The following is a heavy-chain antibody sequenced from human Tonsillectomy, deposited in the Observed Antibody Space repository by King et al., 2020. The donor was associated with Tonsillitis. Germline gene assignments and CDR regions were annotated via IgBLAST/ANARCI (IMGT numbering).Heavy chain of an antibody. V-gene: IGHV5-51*01. Sequence: VQLVESGAEVKKPGESLKISCKGSGYSFTTYWIGWVRQMPGKGLEWMGIIFPGDSDTRYSPSFQGQVTLSANTSLSTAYLHGGSLKASDTAMYYCARRPGMGRIGPAGAFDIWGQGTMVTVSS. D-gene: IGHD6-13*01. J-gene: IGHJ3*02. CDR3: ARRPGMGRIGPAGAFDI. CDR2: IFPGDSDT. CDR1: GYSFTTYW.